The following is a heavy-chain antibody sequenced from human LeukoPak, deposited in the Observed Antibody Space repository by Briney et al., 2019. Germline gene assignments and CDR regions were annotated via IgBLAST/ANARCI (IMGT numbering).Heavy chain of an antibody. D-gene: IGHD2-2*03. V-gene: IGHV1-18*01. CDR1: GYTFTSYG. CDR3: ARAIGYCSSTSCYPHNWFDP. Sequence: GASVKVSCKASGYTFTSYGISWVRQAPGQGLEWMGWISAYNGNTNYAQKLQGRVTMTTDTSTSTAYMELRSLRSDDTAVYYCARAIGYCSSTSCYPHNWFDPWGQGTLVTVSS. CDR2: ISAYNGNT. J-gene: IGHJ5*02.